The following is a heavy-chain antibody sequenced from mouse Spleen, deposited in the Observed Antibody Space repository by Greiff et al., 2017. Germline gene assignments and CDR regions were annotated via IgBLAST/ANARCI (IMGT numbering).Heavy chain of an antibody. CDR2: IYPGDGDT. J-gene: IGHJ2*01. CDR1: GYAFSSSW. CDR3: ARDGSSYKYYFDY. V-gene: IGHV1-82*01. Sequence: QVQLKESGPELVKPGASVKISCKASGYAFSSSWMNWVKQRPGKGLEWIGRIYPGDGDTNYNGKFKGKATLTADKSSSTAYMQLSSLTSEDSAVYFCARDGSSYKYYFDYWGQGTTLTVSS. D-gene: IGHD1-1*01.